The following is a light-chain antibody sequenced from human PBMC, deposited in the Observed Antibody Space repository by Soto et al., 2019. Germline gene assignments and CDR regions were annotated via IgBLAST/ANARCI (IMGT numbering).Light chain of an antibody. CDR1: ESVGNY. V-gene: IGKV3-20*01. J-gene: IGKJ1*01. CDR2: RTS. Sequence: IVLTQSPATLSLSPGERATLSCRASESVGNYLAWYQEKPGQAPRLLIYRTSNRATGMPDRFSGSGSGTDFTLTISRLEPEDFAVYWCQQYDSSPRTFGQGTKVDIK. CDR3: QQYDSSPRT.